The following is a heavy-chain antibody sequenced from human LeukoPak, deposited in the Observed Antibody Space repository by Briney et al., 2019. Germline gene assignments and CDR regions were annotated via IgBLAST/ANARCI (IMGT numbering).Heavy chain of an antibody. CDR1: GGSISSNNYY. Sequence: SETLSLTCTVSGGSISSNNYYWGWIRQPPGKGLEWIGSIYYSGSTYYNPSLKSRVTISGDTSKNQFSLRLSSVRAADTAVYYCVSLRKRGGAFDNWGQGTMVTVSS. CDR3: VSLRKRGGAFDN. V-gene: IGHV4-39*07. CDR2: IYYSGST. J-gene: IGHJ3*02.